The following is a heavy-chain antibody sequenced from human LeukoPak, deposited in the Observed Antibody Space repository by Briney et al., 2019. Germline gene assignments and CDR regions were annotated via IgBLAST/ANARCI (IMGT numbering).Heavy chain of an antibody. J-gene: IGHJ4*02. V-gene: IGHV4-39*07. CDR2: IYYSGST. Sequence: SETLSLTCTVSGGSISSSSYYWGWLRQPPGKGLEWIGSIYYSGSTYYNPSLKSRVTISVDTSKNQFSLKLSSVTAADTAVYYCARLSTAVAGNLFDYWGQGTLVTVSS. D-gene: IGHD6-19*01. CDR1: GGSISSSSYY. CDR3: ARLSTAVAGNLFDY.